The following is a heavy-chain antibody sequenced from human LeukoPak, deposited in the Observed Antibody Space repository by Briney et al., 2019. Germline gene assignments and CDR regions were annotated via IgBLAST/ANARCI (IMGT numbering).Heavy chain of an antibody. D-gene: IGHD3-22*01. V-gene: IGHV4-4*07. Sequence: SETLSLTCTVSGGSISSYYWSWIRQPAGKGLEWIGRIYTSGSTNYNPSLKGRVTMSVDTSKNQFSLKLSSVTAADTAVYYCARDRYYYDSSGYYWLFDYWGQGTLVTVSS. CDR3: ARDRYYYDSSGYYWLFDY. CDR2: IYTSGST. CDR1: GGSISSYY. J-gene: IGHJ4*02.